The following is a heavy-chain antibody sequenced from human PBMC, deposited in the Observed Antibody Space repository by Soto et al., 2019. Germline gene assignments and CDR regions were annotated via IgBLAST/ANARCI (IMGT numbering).Heavy chain of an antibody. CDR3: VRGGVGGYDYLDY. CDR1: GGSLSDYY. D-gene: IGHD5-12*01. CDR2: IIHSGST. Sequence: PSETLSLTCTVSGGSLSDYYWTWIRQPPGKGLEWIGEIIHSGSTNYNPSLKSRLTISTDTSKNQFSLRLSSVTAEDTSFYYCVRGGVGGYDYLDYWGQAILVTVSS. V-gene: IGHV4-34*01. J-gene: IGHJ4*02.